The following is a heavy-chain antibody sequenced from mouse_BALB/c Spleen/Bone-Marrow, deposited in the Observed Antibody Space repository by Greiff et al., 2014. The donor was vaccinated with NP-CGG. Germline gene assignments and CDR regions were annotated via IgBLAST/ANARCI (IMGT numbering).Heavy chain of an antibody. CDR1: GYSFTGYF. CDR3: GRWGDGYYYAIDY. D-gene: IGHD2-3*01. J-gene: IGHJ4*01. V-gene: IGHV1-37*01. CDR2: INPFNGDT. Sequence: VQLQQSGPDLVKPGASVKLSCKASGYSFTGYFLNWVRQSHGKSLEWIGRINPFNGDTFYNQKFKGEATLTVDKSSTTAHMELLGLTSEDSAVYYCGRWGDGYYYAIDYWGQGTSVTVSS.